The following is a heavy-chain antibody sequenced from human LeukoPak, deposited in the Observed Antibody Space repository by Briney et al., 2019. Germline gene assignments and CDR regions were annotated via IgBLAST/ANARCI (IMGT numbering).Heavy chain of an antibody. V-gene: IGHV1-46*01. J-gene: IGHJ6*03. Sequence: ASVKVSCKASGYTFTSYYLHWVRQAPGQGLEWMGIINPSDGSTSYAQKFQGRVSLTRDTSTSTAYMELSSLRSEDTAVYYCARGPYYFGLGSYPPYYYYMDVWDKWTTVTVSS. CDR3: ARGPYYFGLGSYPPYYYYMDV. CDR1: GYTFTSYY. D-gene: IGHD3-10*01. CDR2: INPSDGST.